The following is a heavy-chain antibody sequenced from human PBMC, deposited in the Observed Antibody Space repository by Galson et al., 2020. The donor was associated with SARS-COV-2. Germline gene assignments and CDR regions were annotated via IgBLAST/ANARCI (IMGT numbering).Heavy chain of an antibody. Sequence: GGSLRLSCAASGFTFSSYAMHWVRQAPGKGLEWVAVISYDGSNKYYADSVKGRFTISRDNSKNTLYLQMNSLRAEDTAVYYCARGGAVGATPGDYWGQGTLVTVSS. CDR1: GFTFSSYA. CDR3: ARGGAVGATPGDY. V-gene: IGHV3-30*04. CDR2: ISYDGSNK. D-gene: IGHD1-26*01. J-gene: IGHJ4*02.